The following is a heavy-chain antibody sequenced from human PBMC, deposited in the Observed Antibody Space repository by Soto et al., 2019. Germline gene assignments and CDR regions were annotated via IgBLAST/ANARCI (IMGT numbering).Heavy chain of an antibody. V-gene: IGHV1-2*02. D-gene: IGHD6-19*01. J-gene: IGHJ4*02. CDR2: INPNSGGT. CDR3: ARDRSRSGWYIDY. CDR1: GYTFTGYY. Sequence: ASVKVSCKASGYTFTGYYMHWVRQAPGQGLEWMGWINPNSGGTNYAQKFQGRVTMTRDTSISTAYMELSRLRSDDTAVYYCARDRSRSGWYIDYWGQGTLVTV.